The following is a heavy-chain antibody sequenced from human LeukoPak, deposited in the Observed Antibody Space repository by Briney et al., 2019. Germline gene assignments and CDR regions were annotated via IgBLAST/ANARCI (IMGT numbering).Heavy chain of an antibody. D-gene: IGHD3-10*01. J-gene: IGHJ1*01. CDR2: IKQDGSEK. V-gene: IGHV3-7*01. CDR3: ARDDFGELFSQH. Sequence: GGSLRLSCAASGFTFSSYWISWVRQAPGKGQERVVNIKQDGSEKYYVDSVKGRFTISRDNAKNSLYLQMNSLRAEDTAVYYCARDDFGELFSQHWGQGTLVTVSS. CDR1: GFTFSSYW.